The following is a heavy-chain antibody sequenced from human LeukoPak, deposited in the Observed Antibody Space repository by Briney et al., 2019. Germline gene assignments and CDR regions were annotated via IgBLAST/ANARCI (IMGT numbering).Heavy chain of an antibody. J-gene: IGHJ5*02. V-gene: IGHV1-46*01. CDR2: INPSGGST. CDR1: GYTFTTYY. CDR3: AREHFDWLSVSKINCFDP. D-gene: IGHD3-9*01. Sequence: ASVKVSCTASGYTFTTYYIHWVRQAPGQGLEWMGIINPSGGSTSYAQKFQDRVTMTRDTSTSTVYMELSSLRSEDTAVYYCAREHFDWLSVSKINCFDPWGQGTLVTVSS.